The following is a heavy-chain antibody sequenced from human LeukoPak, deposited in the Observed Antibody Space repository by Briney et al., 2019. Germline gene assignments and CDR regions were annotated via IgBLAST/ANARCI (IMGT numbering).Heavy chain of an antibody. CDR2: IKSDGSET. V-gene: IGHV3-74*01. CDR1: GFTFSGYW. D-gene: IGHD7-27*01. J-gene: IGHJ4*02. CDR3: ARDLRAPPGY. Sequence: LPGGSLRLSCAASGFTFSGYWMYWVRQVPGKGLVWVSGIKSDGSETTYADSVRGRFTISRDNAKNTVYLQMNSLRAEDTAVYYCARDLRAPPGYWGQGTLVTVSS.